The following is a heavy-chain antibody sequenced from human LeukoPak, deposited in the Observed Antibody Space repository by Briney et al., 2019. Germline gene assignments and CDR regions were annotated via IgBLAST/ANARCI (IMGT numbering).Heavy chain of an antibody. J-gene: IGHJ6*03. V-gene: IGHV4-59*01. D-gene: IGHD3-10*01. Sequence: TSETLSLTCTVSGGSISSYYWSWIRQPPGKGLEWIGYIYYSGSTNYNPSLKRRVTISVDTSKNQFSLKLSSVTAADTAVYYCARGRSSMVRGYYYYYMDVWGKGTTVTISS. CDR1: GGSISSYY. CDR3: ARGRSSMVRGYYYYYMDV. CDR2: IYYSGST.